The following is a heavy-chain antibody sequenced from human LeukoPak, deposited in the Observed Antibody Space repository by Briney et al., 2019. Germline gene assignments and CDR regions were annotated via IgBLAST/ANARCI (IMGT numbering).Heavy chain of an antibody. CDR2: IRYDGSNK. CDR1: GFIFSNYA. CDR3: AKAIHSSSSGVVDY. Sequence: GGSLRLSCAASGFIFSNYAMHWVRQAPGKGLEWVTFIRYDGSNKYYAESVKGRFTISRDNSKDTLYLQMNSLRAEGTAVYYCAKAIHSSSSGVVDYWGQGTLVTVSS. D-gene: IGHD6-6*01. V-gene: IGHV3-30*02. J-gene: IGHJ4*02.